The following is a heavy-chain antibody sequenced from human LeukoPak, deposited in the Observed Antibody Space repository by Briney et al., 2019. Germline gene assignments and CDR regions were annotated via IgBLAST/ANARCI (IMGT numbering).Heavy chain of an antibody. Sequence: PGGSLRLSCAASGFTFSSYSMNWVRQAPGKGLEWVSSISSSSSYIYYADSVKGRFTISRDNAKNSLYLQMNSLRAEDTAVYYCARVYDFWSGYQTLAAFDIWGQGTMVTVSS. CDR3: ARVYDFWSGYQTLAAFDI. CDR2: ISSSSSYI. D-gene: IGHD3-3*01. V-gene: IGHV3-21*01. J-gene: IGHJ3*02. CDR1: GFTFSSYS.